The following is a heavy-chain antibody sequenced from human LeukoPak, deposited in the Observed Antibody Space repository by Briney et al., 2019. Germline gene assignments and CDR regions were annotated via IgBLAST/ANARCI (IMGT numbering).Heavy chain of an antibody. V-gene: IGHV1-8*01. CDR2: MNPNSGNT. D-gene: IGHD3-16*01. CDR3: AILPIMITFGGVNAFDI. CDR1: GYTFTSYD. J-gene: IGHJ3*02. Sequence: ASVKVSCKASGYTFTSYDIKWVRQATGQGLEWMGWMNPNSGNTGYAQKFQGRVTMTRNTSISTAYMELSSLRSEDTAVYYCAILPIMITFGGVNAFDIWGQGTMVTVSS.